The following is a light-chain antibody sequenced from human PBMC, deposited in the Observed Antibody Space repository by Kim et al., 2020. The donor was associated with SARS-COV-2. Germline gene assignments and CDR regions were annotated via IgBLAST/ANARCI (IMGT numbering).Light chain of an antibody. J-gene: IGKJ2*01. CDR1: QGIYKY. V-gene: IGKV1-27*01. CDR3: QKYDGAPYT. Sequence: DIQMTQSPSSLSASVGDRVTITCRASQGIYKYLAWYQQKPGKVPKLLIYDASTLQSGFPSRFSGRGSGTSFTLTISSLQPEDVATYYCQKYDGAPYTFGQGTKLEI. CDR2: DAS.